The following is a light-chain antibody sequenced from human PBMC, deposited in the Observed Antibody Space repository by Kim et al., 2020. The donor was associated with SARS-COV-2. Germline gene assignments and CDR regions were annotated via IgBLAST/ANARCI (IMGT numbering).Light chain of an antibody. V-gene: IGLV2-14*03. CDR3: SSYTSSSTVV. CDR2: DVS. J-gene: IGLJ2*01. Sequence: GQSITISCTGTSSDVGGYNYVSWYQQHPGIAPKLMIYDVSNRPSGVSNRFSGSKSGNTASLTISGLQAEDEADYYCSSYTSSSTVVFGGGTKLTVL. CDR1: SSDVGGYNY.